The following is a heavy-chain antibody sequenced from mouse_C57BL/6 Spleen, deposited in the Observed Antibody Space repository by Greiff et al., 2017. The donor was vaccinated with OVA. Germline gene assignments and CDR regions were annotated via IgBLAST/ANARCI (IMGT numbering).Heavy chain of an antibody. J-gene: IGHJ4*01. CDR2: IDPSDSYT. V-gene: IGHV1-59*01. CDR3: ALAGGAMGY. CDR1: GYTFTSYW. Sequence: VQLQQPGAELVRPGTSVKLSCKASGYTFTSYWMHWVKQRPGQGLEWIGVIDPSDSYTNYNQKFKGKATLTVDTSSSTAYLQLSSLTSEDSAVYYCALAGGAMGYWGQGTSVTVSS.